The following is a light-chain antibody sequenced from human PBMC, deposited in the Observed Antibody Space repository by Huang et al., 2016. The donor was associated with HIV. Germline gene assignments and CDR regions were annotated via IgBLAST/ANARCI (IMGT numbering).Light chain of an antibody. V-gene: IGKV3-15*01. CDR3: HQYNNWLLS. CDR1: RTVSTN. Sequence: IVMTQSPATLSVSPGERVTLSCRANRTVSTNLAWYQQRPGPAPRLLIYGSSPRAPGVPARVSGSGSGTDFSLTISSLQSEDFALYYCHQYNNWLLSFGRGTRVDI. J-gene: IGKJ4*01. CDR2: GSS.